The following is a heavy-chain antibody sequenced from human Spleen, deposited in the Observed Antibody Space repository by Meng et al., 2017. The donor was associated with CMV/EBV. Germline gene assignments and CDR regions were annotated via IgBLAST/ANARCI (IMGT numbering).Heavy chain of an antibody. D-gene: IGHD2-2*01. Sequence: GESLKISCAASGFTFSRYWMHWVRQAPGKGLVWVSRINSDGSSITYADSVKGRFTISRDNAKNTLYLQMNSVRAEDTAVYYCARGYCSSTTNCYGMDVWGQGTTVTVS. V-gene: IGHV3-74*03. CDR1: GFTFSRYW. CDR3: ARGYCSSTTNCYGMDV. CDR2: INSDGSSI. J-gene: IGHJ6*02.